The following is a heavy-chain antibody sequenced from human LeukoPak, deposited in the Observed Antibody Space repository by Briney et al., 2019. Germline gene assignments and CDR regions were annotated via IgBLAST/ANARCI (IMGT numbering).Heavy chain of an antibody. J-gene: IGHJ6*03. V-gene: IGHV4-39*07. CDR3: ARTEESGYSYRYFGYYYYMDV. CDR1: GGSISSSSYY. CDR2: IYYSGST. D-gene: IGHD5-18*01. Sequence: SETLSLTCTVSGGSISSSSYYWGWIRQPPGKGLEWIGSIYYSGSTHYNPSLKSRVTISVDTSKNQFSLKLSSVTAADTAVYYCARTEESGYSYRYFGYYYYMDVWGKGTTVTVSS.